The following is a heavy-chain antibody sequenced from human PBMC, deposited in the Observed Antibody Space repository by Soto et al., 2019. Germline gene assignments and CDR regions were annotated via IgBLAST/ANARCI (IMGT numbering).Heavy chain of an antibody. D-gene: IGHD2-8*02. Sequence: PGGSLRLSCAASGFTFSDYYMSWIRQAPGKGLEWVSYISSSSSDTNYADSVKGRFTISRDNAKNSLYLQMNSLRAEDTAVYYCASVPVEDRWYYFDYWGQGTLVTVSS. CDR3: ASVPVEDRWYYFDY. J-gene: IGHJ4*02. CDR1: GFTFSDYY. V-gene: IGHV3-11*06. CDR2: ISSSSSDT.